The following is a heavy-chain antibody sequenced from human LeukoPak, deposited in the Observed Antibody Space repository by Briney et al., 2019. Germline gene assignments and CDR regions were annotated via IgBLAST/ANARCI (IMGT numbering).Heavy chain of an antibody. D-gene: IGHD6-19*01. CDR2: ISGYNGHT. Sequence: ASVKVSCKASGYTFTGYYMHWVRQAPGQGLEWMGWISGYNGHTKYAQNLQGRVTMTTDTSTSTAYMELRSLRSDDTAVYYCVRDRGDNAGWIFFDYWGQGTLVTVSS. CDR1: GYTFTGYY. J-gene: IGHJ4*02. CDR3: VRDRGDNAGWIFFDY. V-gene: IGHV1-18*04.